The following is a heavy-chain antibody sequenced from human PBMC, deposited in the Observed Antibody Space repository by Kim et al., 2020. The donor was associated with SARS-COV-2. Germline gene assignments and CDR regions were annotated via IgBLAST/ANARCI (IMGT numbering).Heavy chain of an antibody. J-gene: IGHJ4*02. Sequence: SETLSLTCAVYGGSFSGYYWSWIRQPPGKGLEWIGEINHSGSTNYNPSLKSRVTISVDTSKNQFSLKLSSVTAADTAVYYCATGYCSSTSCPTLGDYWGQGTLVTVSS. CDR2: INHSGST. CDR1: GGSFSGYY. D-gene: IGHD2-2*01. CDR3: ATGYCSSTSCPTLGDY. V-gene: IGHV4-34*01.